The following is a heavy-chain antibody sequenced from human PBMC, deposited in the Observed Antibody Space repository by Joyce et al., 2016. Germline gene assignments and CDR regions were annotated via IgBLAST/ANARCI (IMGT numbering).Heavy chain of an antibody. CDR2: LSSSSSYI. Sequence: EVQLVESGGGLVKPGGSLSLSCAASGFTVSSYSMSWVRQAPGKVLEWVSSLSSSSSYIKDTDSVKGRFTISRDNAKNSLYLQMNSLRVGDTAVYYCARSSYTNGIFDYWGQGTLVTVSS. V-gene: IGHV3-21*01. J-gene: IGHJ4*02. D-gene: IGHD2-8*01. CDR1: GFTVSSYS. CDR3: ARSSYTNGIFDY.